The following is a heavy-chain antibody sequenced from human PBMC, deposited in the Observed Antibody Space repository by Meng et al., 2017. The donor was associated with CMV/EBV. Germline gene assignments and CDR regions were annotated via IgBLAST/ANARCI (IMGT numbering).Heavy chain of an antibody. D-gene: IGHD3-3*01. CDR1: GFTFSSYS. V-gene: IGHV3-21*01. J-gene: IGHJ6*02. CDR3: ARDQATYVTIFGVVTNKGGMDV. Sequence: GESLKISCAASGFTFSSYSMNWVRQAPGKGLEWVSSISSSSSYIYYADSVKGRFTISRDNSKNTLYPQMNSLRAEDTAVYYCARDQATYVTIFGVVTNKGGMDVWGQGTTVTVSS. CDR2: ISSSSSYI.